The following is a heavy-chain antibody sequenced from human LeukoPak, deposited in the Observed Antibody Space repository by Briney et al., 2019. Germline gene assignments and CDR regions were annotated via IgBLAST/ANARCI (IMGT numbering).Heavy chain of an antibody. CDR1: GYTFTGYY. Sequence: APVKVSCKASGYTFTGYYMHWVRQVPGQGLEWMGRINPNSGGTNYAQKFQDRVTMTRDTSISTAYMELNRLTSDDTAVYYCSASFSGYDRLFDYWGQGTLVTVSS. V-gene: IGHV1-2*06. J-gene: IGHJ4*02. D-gene: IGHD5-12*01. CDR3: SASFSGYDRLFDY. CDR2: INPNSGGT.